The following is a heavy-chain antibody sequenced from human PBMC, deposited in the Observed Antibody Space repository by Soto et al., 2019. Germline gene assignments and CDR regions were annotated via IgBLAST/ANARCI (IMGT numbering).Heavy chain of an antibody. Sequence: EVQLVESGGGLVQPGGSLRLSCVASGFTLSDHYMDWVRQAPGKGLEWLGRSRDKPNRYTTEYATSVRGRFIISRDDSKTLLYLQVNSLKTEDTAVYYCARGARASGPDRYYYGMDVWGQGTTVTVSS. CDR1: GFTLSDHY. J-gene: IGHJ6*02. CDR2: SRDKPNRYTT. CDR3: ARGARASGPDRYYYGMDV. D-gene: IGHD3-10*01. V-gene: IGHV3-72*01.